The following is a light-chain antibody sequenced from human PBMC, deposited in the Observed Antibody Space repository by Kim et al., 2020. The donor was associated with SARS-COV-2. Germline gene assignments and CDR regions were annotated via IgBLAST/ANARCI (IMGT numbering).Light chain of an antibody. CDR3: QEYNNWPALS. CDR2: GAS. Sequence: SPGERAARPCRASHRVGGNLAWYQQNTGQAPRLLIYGASVRATGIPARFSGSGSVTEFTLTISSLQSEDFAVYYCQEYNNWPALSFGGGTKVDIK. V-gene: IGKV3D-15*01. CDR1: HRVGGN. J-gene: IGKJ4*01.